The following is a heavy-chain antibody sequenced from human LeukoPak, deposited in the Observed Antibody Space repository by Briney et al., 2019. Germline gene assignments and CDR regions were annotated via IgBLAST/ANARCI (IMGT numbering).Heavy chain of an antibody. J-gene: IGHJ4*02. V-gene: IGHV1-69*13. D-gene: IGHD4-17*01. CDR3: ASNYYGDYLSDKLWMN. Sequence: SVKVSCKASGGTFSDYATSWVRQAPGQGLEWMGGIIPIFGRTNYAQKFQGRVTITADESTSTAYMELSSLRSEDTAVYYCASNYYGDYLSDKLWMNWGQGTLVTVSS. CDR1: GGTFSDYA. CDR2: IIPIFGRT.